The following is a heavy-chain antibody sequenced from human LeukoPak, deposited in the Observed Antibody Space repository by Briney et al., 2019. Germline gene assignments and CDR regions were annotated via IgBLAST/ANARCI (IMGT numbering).Heavy chain of an antibody. CDR2: INWNGGST. V-gene: IGHV3-20*04. CDR1: GFTFDDYG. Sequence: PGGSLRLSCAASGFTFDDYGMSWVRQAPGKGLEWVSGINWNGGSTGYADSVKDRFTISRDNAKNSLYLQMNSLRAEDTALYYCARDAAGLYYYYYYMDVWGKGTTVTVSS. D-gene: IGHD6-13*01. CDR3: ARDAAGLYYYYYYMDV. J-gene: IGHJ6*03.